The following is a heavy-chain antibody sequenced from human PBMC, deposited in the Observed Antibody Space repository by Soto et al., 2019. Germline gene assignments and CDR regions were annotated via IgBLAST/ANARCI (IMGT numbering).Heavy chain of an antibody. V-gene: IGHV3-33*01. D-gene: IGHD6-13*01. Sequence: QVQLVESVGGVVQPGRSLRLSCAASGFNFNNYGMHWVRQAPGKGLEWVAVIWNDGNGYYYANSVKGRFTISRDNSKNTLYLQMSSLRAEDTAVYYCARRQISPPTRGAASARGGMDVWGQGTTVTVSS. J-gene: IGHJ6*02. CDR1: GFNFNNYG. CDR2: IWNDGNGY. CDR3: ARRQISPPTRGAASARGGMDV.